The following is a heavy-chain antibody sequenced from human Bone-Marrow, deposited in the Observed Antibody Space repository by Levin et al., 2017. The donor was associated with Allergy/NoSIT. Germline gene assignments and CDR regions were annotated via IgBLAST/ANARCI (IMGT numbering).Heavy chain of an antibody. CDR1: GGSISSYY. CDR2: IYYSGST. Sequence: SQTLSLTCTVSGGSISSYYWSWIRQPPGKGLEWIGYIYYSGSTNYNPSLKSRVTISVDTSKNQFSLKLSSVTAADTAVYYCARRLTGATSNWFDPWGQGTLVTVSS. D-gene: IGHD1-26*01. V-gene: IGHV4-59*01. CDR3: ARRLTGATSNWFDP. J-gene: IGHJ5*02.